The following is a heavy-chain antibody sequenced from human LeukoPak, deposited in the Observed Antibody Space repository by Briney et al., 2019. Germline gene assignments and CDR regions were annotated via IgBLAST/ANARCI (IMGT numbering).Heavy chain of an antibody. Sequence: KTSETLSLTCAVYGGSFSNYYWSWIRQSPGKGLEWIGEITHSGSTNYNPSLKSRVTISVDTSKNQFSLKLSSVTAADTAVYYCAKSNGYGLIDIWGQGTMVTVSS. J-gene: IGHJ3*02. CDR3: AKSNGYGLIDI. V-gene: IGHV4-34*01. CDR1: GGSFSNYY. D-gene: IGHD3-22*01. CDR2: ITHSGST.